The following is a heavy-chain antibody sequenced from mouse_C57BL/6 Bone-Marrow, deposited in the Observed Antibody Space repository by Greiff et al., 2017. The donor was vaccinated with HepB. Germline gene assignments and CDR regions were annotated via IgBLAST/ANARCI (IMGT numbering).Heavy chain of an antibody. CDR2: INPSNGGT. CDR1: GYTFTSYW. D-gene: IGHD2-1*01. CDR3: ARVRVYGNYVFDY. J-gene: IGHJ2*01. V-gene: IGHV1-53*01. Sequence: VQLQQPGTELVKPGASVKLSCKASGYTFTSYWMHWVKQRPGQGLELIGNINPSNGGTNYNEKFKSKATLTVDKSSSTAYMQLSSLTSEDSAVYYCARVRVYGNYVFDYWGQGTTLTVSS.